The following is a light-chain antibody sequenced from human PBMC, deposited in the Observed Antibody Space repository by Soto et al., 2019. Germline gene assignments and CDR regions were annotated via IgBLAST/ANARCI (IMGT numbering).Light chain of an antibody. V-gene: IGKV1-5*03. Sequence: DIKMTQSPSTLSASVGDGVTITCRASQSISSWLAWYQQKPGKAPKLLIYKASTLKSGVPSRFSGSGSGTEFTLTISSLQPDDFATYYCQHYNSYSEAFGQGTKVDVK. J-gene: IGKJ1*01. CDR1: QSISSW. CDR3: QHYNSYSEA. CDR2: KAS.